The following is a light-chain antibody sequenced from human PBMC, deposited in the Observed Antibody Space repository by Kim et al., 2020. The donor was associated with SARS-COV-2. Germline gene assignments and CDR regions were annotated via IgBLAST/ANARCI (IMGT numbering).Light chain of an antibody. J-gene: IGKJ2*01. CDR3: QQYGSSPRI. CDR2: GAS. Sequence: EIVLTQSPGTLSLSPGERATLSCRASQSVSGSYLVWYQQKPGQAPRLLIYGASSRATGIPDRFSGSGSGTDFTLTISRLEPEDSAVYYFQQYGSSPRIFGQGTKLEIK. CDR1: QSVSGSY. V-gene: IGKV3-20*01.